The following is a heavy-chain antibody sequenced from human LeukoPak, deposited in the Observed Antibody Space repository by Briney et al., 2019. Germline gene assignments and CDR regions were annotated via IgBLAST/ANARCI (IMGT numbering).Heavy chain of an antibody. CDR2: INSDGSST. V-gene: IGHV3-74*01. CDR1: GLSISTYGTFSAYT. D-gene: IGHD3-3*01. Sequence: PGGSLRLSCAASGLSISTYGTFSAYTMAWVRQAPGKGLVWVSRINSDGSSTSYADSVKGRFTISRDNAKNTLYLQMNSLRAEDTAVYYCARVRPGVLRSHMDVWGKGTTVTVSS. J-gene: IGHJ6*03. CDR3: ARVRPGVLRSHMDV.